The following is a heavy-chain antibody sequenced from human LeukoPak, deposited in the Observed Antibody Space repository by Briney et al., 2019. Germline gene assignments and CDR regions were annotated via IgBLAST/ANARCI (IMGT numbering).Heavy chain of an antibody. Sequence: PSETLSLTCTVSGGSISTFYWSWIRQPAGKGLEWLGRIFTSGSTNYNPSLKSRVTMSVDTSKNQFSLNLNSVTAADTAVYYCARDRRGSRGHYYFDYWGQGTLVTVSS. V-gene: IGHV4-4*07. J-gene: IGHJ4*02. CDR2: IFTSGST. D-gene: IGHD3-10*01. CDR1: GGSISTFY. CDR3: ARDRRGSRGHYYFDY.